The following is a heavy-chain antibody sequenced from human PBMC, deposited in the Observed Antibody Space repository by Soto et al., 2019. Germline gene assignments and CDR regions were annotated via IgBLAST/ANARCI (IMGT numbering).Heavy chain of an antibody. CDR3: SPAAAAGVYVFDI. V-gene: IGHV3-15*01. D-gene: IGHD6-13*01. CDR2: IKSNTDGGTT. J-gene: IGHJ3*02. CDR1: GFTFSNAW. Sequence: EVQLVESGGGLVKPGGSLRLSCVASGFTFSNAWMSWVRQAPGKGLEWVGRIKSNTDGGTTDYAAPVKGRFTISRDESKTTLYLQMNSLKTEDTAVYYCSPAAAAGVYVFDIWGQGTMVTVSS.